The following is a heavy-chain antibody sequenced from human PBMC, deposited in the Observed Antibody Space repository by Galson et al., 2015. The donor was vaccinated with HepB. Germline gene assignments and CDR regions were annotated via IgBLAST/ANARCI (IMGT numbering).Heavy chain of an antibody. V-gene: IGHV3-21*01. CDR2: ISSSSSYI. J-gene: IGHJ4*02. CDR3: ARSSSVHAGLD. D-gene: IGHD3/OR15-3a*01. Sequence: SLRLSCAASGFTFSSYSMNWVRQAPGKGLEWVSSISSSSSYIYYADSVKGRFTISRDNAKNSLYLQMNSLRAEDTAVYYCARSSSVHAGLDWGQGTLVTVSS. CDR1: GFTFSSYS.